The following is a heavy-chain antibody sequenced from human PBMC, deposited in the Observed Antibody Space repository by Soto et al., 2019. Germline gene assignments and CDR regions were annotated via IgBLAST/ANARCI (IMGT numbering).Heavy chain of an antibody. D-gene: IGHD3-3*02. CDR2: VYHSGAT. CDR3: ARERIFMRPTGWFEP. V-gene: IGHV4-38-2*02. Sequence: SETLSLTCTVSGYSMTSGFYWAWIRQPPGKGLEWIGSVYHSGATYYNSSLHDRVSISVDTSKNHFSLKLISVTAAYTGTYYCARERIFMRPTGWFEPWGQGTQVT. CDR1: GYSMTSGFY. J-gene: IGHJ5*02.